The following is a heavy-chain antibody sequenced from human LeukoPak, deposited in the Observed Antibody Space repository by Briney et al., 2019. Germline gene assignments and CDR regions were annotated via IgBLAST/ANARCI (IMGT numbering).Heavy chain of an antibody. D-gene: IGHD1-26*01. J-gene: IGHJ4*02. CDR1: GGSISSYY. V-gene: IGHV4-59*01. Sequence: SETLSLTCTVSGGSISSYYWSWIRQPPGKGLEWIGYIYYSGSTNYNPSLKSRVTISIDTSKNQFSLKLSSVTAADTAVYYCARGGRFGYHDYWGQGTPVTVSS. CDR2: IYYSGST. CDR3: ARGGRFGYHDY.